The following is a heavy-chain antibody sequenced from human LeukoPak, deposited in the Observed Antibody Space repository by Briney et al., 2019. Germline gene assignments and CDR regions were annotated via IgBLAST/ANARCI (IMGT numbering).Heavy chain of an antibody. D-gene: IGHD3-22*01. V-gene: IGHV3-33*08. CDR1: GFTFSSYG. CDR3: ARGFYYDSSGYYVYYFDY. J-gene: IGHJ4*02. Sequence: PGGSLRLSCAASGFTFSSYGMHWVRQAPGKGLEWVAVICYDGSNKYYADSVKGRFTISRDNSKNTLYLQMNSLRAEDTAVYYCARGFYYDSSGYYVYYFDYWGQGTLVTVSS. CDR2: ICYDGSNK.